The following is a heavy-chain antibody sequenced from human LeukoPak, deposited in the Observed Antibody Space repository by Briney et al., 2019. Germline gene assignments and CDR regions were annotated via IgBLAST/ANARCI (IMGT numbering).Heavy chain of an antibody. CDR3: ARGPHSSGWYHADV. Sequence: ASVNVSFKASGYTFTSYAMHWVRQAPGQRLEWMGWINAGNGNTKYSQRFQGRVTFTRDTSASTAYMELSSLRSEDTAVYYCARGPHSSGWYHADVWGQGTTVTVSS. J-gene: IGHJ6*02. D-gene: IGHD6-19*01. V-gene: IGHV1-3*01. CDR2: INAGNGNT. CDR1: GYTFTSYA.